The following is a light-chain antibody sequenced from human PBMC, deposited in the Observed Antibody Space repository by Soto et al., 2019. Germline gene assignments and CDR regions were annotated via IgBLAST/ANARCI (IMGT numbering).Light chain of an antibody. J-gene: IGLJ2*01. V-gene: IGLV2-14*01. Sequence: QSALTQPASVSGSPGQSITISCSGTSSDVGAYDFVSWYQQHPGKAPKLMVFEVSNRPSGVSNRFSGSKSGNMASLTISGLQAEDEADYYCSAYTTTSALVVFGGGTKVTVL. CDR3: SAYTTTSALVV. CDR2: EVS. CDR1: SSDVGAYDF.